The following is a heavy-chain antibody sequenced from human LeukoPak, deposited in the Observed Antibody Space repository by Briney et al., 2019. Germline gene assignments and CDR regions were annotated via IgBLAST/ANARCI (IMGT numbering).Heavy chain of an antibody. Sequence: GGSLRLSCAASGFTVSSNYMSWVRQAPGKGLEWVAVISYDGSNKYYADSVKGRFTISRDNSKNTLYLQMNSLRAVDTAVYYCARPDYYDSSGYYPSAFDIWGQGTMVTVSS. CDR3: ARPDYYDSSGYYPSAFDI. V-gene: IGHV3-30*03. CDR2: ISYDGSNK. D-gene: IGHD3-22*01. J-gene: IGHJ3*02. CDR1: GFTVSSNY.